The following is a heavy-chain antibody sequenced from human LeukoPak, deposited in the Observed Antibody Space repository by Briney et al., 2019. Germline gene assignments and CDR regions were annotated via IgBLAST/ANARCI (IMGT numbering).Heavy chain of an antibody. CDR1: GFTFSSYE. CDR3: AGRASVVVPARYGMDV. CDR2: ISSSGSTI. Sequence: GGSLRLSCAASGFTFSSYEMNWVRQAPGKGLEWVSYISSSGSTIYYADSVKGRFTISRDNAKNSLYLQMNGLRAEDTAVYYCAGRASVVVPARYGMDVWGKGTTVTVSS. J-gene: IGHJ6*04. D-gene: IGHD2-2*01. V-gene: IGHV3-48*03.